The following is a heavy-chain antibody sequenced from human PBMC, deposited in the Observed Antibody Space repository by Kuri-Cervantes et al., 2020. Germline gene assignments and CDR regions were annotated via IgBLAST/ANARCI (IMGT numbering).Heavy chain of an antibody. CDR2: IYYSGST. V-gene: IGHV4-39*07. Sequence: GSLRLSCTVSGGSISSSSYYWGWIRQPPGKGLEWIGSIYYSGSTYYNPSLKSRVTISVDTSKNQFSLKLSSVAAADTAVYYCASSGSYYYNWFDPWGQGTLVTDSS. CDR3: ASSGSYYYNWFDP. D-gene: IGHD1-26*01. J-gene: IGHJ5*02. CDR1: GGSISSSSYY.